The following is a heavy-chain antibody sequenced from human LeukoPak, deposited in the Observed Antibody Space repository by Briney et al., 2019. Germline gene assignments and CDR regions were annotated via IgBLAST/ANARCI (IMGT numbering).Heavy chain of an antibody. D-gene: IGHD5-12*01. J-gene: IGHJ1*01. V-gene: IGHV4-59*01. CDR3: ARSSGYSGYDQYFQH. CDR2: IYYSGST. CDR1: GGSISSYY. Sequence: KPSETLSLTCTVSGGSISSYYWSWIRQPPGKGLEWIGYIYYSGSTNYNPSLKSRVTISVDTSKNQFSLKLSSVTAADTAVYYCARSSGYSGYDQYFQHWGQGTLVTVSS.